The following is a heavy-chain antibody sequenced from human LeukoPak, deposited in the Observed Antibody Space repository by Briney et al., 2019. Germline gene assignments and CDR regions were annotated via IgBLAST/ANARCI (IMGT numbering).Heavy chain of an antibody. CDR3: ASNYYDSSGYPDY. V-gene: IGHV1-46*01. J-gene: IGHJ4*02. CDR1: GYTFTSYY. Sequence: ASVKVSCKASGYTFTSYYMHWVRQAPGQGLEWMGRINPSGGSTSSAQKFQGRVTMTRDASTSRVYMELSSLRSEDTAVYYCASNYYDSSGYPDYWGQETLVTVSS. D-gene: IGHD3-22*01. CDR2: INPSGGST.